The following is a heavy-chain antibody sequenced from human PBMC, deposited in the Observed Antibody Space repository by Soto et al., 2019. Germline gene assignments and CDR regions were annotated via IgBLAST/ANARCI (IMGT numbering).Heavy chain of an antibody. D-gene: IGHD2-8*02. J-gene: IGHJ4*02. CDR3: ARVRESTAAVDY. CDR1: GYSFTSYW. V-gene: IGHV5-51*01. CDR2: IYPGDSYT. Sequence: GESLKISCKGSGYSFTSYWIGWVRQMPGKVLDLMGIIYPGDSYTRXXPSFQGQXXISAYKSISTXYLQWXILKASDTAMDYCARVRESTAAVDYWAQGTLVTVSS.